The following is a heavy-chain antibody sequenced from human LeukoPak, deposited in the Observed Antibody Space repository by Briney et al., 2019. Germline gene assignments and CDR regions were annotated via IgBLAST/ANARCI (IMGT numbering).Heavy chain of an antibody. CDR3: AKVGSAGAKYYYYYGMDV. CDR1: GFTFSSYA. Sequence: PGGSLRLSCAASGFTFSSYAMSWVRQAPGKGLEWASAISGSGGSTYYADSVKGRFTISRDNSKNTLYLQMNGLRAEDTAVYYCAKVGSAGAKYYYYYGMDVWGQGTTVTVSS. CDR2: ISGSGGST. V-gene: IGHV3-23*01. J-gene: IGHJ6*02. D-gene: IGHD1-26*01.